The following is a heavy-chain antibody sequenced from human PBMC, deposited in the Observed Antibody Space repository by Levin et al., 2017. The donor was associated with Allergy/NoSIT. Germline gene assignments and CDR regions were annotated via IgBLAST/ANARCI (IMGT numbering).Heavy chain of an antibody. J-gene: IGHJ3*02. CDR1: GFTFSSYA. V-gene: IGHV3-23*01. D-gene: IGHD3-16*01. Sequence: ASVKVSCAASGFTFSSYAMSWVRQAPGKGLEWVSAISGSGGSTYYADSVKGRFTISRDNSKNTLYLQMNSLRAEDTAVYYCAKTEGGGLLRGAFDIWGQGTMVTVSS. CDR3: AKTEGGGLLRGAFDI. CDR2: ISGSGGST.